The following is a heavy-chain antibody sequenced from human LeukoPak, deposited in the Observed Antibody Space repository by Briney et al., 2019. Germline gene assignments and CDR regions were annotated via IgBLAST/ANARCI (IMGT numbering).Heavy chain of an antibody. D-gene: IGHD3-10*01. V-gene: IGHV3-72*01. CDR1: GFIFSDHY. CDR3: ALPPYYGSGDS. J-gene: IGHJ4*02. Sequence: GGSLRLSCAASGFIFSDHYIDWVRQAPGKGLEWVGRVRKKVDIYTTEYAASVKGRFTISRDDSKNSLYLQMNSLKTEDTAMYYCALPPYYGSGDSWGQGTLVTVS. CDR2: VRKKVDIYTT.